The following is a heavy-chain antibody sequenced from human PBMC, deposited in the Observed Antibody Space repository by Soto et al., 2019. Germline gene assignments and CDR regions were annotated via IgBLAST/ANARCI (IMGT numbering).Heavy chain of an antibody. D-gene: IGHD6-6*01. CDR2: INPNSGGT. CDR3: ARDAIYSSIAAHFENYYYYMVV. J-gene: IGHJ6*03. V-gene: IGHV1-2*04. Sequence: GASVKVSCKASGYTFTGYYMHWVRQAPGQGLEWMGWINPNSGGTNYAQKFQGWVTMTRDTSISTAYMELSRLRSDDTAVYYCARDAIYSSIAAHFENYYYYMVVWGKGTTVTVSS. CDR1: GYTFTGYY.